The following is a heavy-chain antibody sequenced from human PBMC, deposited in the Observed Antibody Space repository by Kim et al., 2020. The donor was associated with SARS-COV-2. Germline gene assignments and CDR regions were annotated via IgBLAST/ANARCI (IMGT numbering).Heavy chain of an antibody. Sequence: SETLSLTCTVSGASISSYYWSWIRQPPGKGLEWIGYIYYTGSTNYNPSLKSRFTISVDTSKNQFSLNLRSVTAADTAVYYCARDRTGNSAFDPWGQGTLVTVSS. CDR2: IYYTGST. V-gene: IGHV4-59*01. CDR3: ARDRTGNSAFDP. D-gene: IGHD4-17*01. J-gene: IGHJ5*02. CDR1: GASISSYY.